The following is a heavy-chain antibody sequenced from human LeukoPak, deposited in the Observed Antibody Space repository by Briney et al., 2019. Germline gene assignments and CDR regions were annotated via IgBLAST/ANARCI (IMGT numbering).Heavy chain of an antibody. CDR1: GGSISSGGYY. CDR3: VRAPIAAELDY. V-gene: IGHV4-30-2*01. J-gene: IGHJ4*02. Sequence: SETLSLTCTVSGGSISSGGYYWSWIRQPPGKGLEWIGYIYHSGSTYYNPSLKSRVTISVDRSKNQFSLKLSSVTAADTAVYYCVRAPIAAELDYWGQGTLVTVSS. CDR2: IYHSGST. D-gene: IGHD6-6*01.